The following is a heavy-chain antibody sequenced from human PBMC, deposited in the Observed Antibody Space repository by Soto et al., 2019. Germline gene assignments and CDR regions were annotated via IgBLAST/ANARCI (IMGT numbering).Heavy chain of an antibody. Sequence: GGSLRLSCAASGFIFSNYAMNWVRQAPGKGLEWVSAIIGSGGSTNYADSVKGRFSISRDKSKNMLYLQMNSLRAEDTAVYYCATDFYGMDVWGQGTTVTVSS. J-gene: IGHJ6*02. CDR2: IIGSGGST. V-gene: IGHV3-23*01. CDR1: GFIFSNYA. CDR3: ATDFYGMDV.